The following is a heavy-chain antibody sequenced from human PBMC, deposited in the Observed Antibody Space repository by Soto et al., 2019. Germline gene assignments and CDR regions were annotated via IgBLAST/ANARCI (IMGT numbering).Heavy chain of an antibody. Sequence: GGSLRLSCAASGFTFSSYDMHWVRQATGKGLEWVSAIGTAGDTYYPGSVKGRFTISRENAKNSLYLQMNSLRAGDTAVYYCARVSRPSRDYYYYYMDVWGKGTTVTVSS. CDR1: GFTFSSYD. J-gene: IGHJ6*03. CDR3: ARVSRPSRDYYYYYMDV. CDR2: IGTAGDT. V-gene: IGHV3-13*01.